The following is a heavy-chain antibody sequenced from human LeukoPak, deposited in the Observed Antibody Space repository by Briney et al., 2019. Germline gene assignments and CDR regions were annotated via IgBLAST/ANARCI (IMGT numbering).Heavy chain of an antibody. CDR2: ISSSSRYI. J-gene: IGHJ5*02. CDR1: RFTFSNAW. D-gene: IGHD2-2*01. CDR3: ARELGYCTSTSCFERADP. V-gene: IGHV3-21*01. Sequence: PGGSLRLPCVVSRFTFSNAWMSWVRQAPGKGLEWVSSISSSSRYIYYADSVKGRFTISRDNTKNSLYLQMNSLRAEDTAVYYCARELGYCTSTSCFERADPWGQGTLVTVSS.